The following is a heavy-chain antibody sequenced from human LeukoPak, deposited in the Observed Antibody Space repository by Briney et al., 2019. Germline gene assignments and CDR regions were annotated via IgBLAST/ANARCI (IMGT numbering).Heavy chain of an antibody. J-gene: IGHJ5*02. CDR2: ICIGGST. Sequence: GRSLRLSCEASGFTVSSNDMSWVRQAPGKGLEWVSVICIGGSTDYADSVKGRFTISRDNSKNTLYLQMNSLRVEDTAVYYCARGPRGFDPWGQGTLVTVSS. CDR1: GFTVSSND. CDR3: ARGPRGFDP. V-gene: IGHV3-53*01.